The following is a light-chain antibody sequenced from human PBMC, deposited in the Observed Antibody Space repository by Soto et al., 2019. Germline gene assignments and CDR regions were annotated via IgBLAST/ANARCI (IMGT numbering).Light chain of an antibody. CDR2: DAS. Sequence: EIVLTQSPATLSLSPGERATLSCRASQSVSRHLAWYQQKPGQAPRLLIYDASNRATGIPARFSGSGSGTDFTLTISSLEPEDFAVYYCQQRSDWPRGTFGQGTKLEI. J-gene: IGKJ2*01. V-gene: IGKV3-11*01. CDR1: QSVSRH. CDR3: QQRSDWPRGT.